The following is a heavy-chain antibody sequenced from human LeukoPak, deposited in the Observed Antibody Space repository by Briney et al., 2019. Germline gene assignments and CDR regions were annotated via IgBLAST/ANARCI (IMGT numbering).Heavy chain of an antibody. J-gene: IGHJ6*03. CDR3: ARLGYSSSSRDYYYRDV. V-gene: IGHV1-69*13. CDR1: GGTFSSYA. D-gene: IGHD6-6*01. Sequence: GASVKVSCKASGGTFSSYAISWVPEAPGQGLEWMGGIIPIFGTANYAQKFQGRVTITADESTSTAYMELSSLTSEDTAVYYCARLGYSSSSRDYYYRDVWGKGTTVTVSS. CDR2: IIPIFGTA.